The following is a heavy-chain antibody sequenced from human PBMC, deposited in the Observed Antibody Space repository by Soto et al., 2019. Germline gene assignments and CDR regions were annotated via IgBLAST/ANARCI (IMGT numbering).Heavy chain of an antibody. CDR3: ARDWDRGGGSYLCKFDL. CDR1: GFALTPYA. J-gene: IGHJ2*01. Sequence: QVQLVESGGGVVQPGRSLRLSCAASGFALTPYAMHWVRQAPGKGLEWVAIISYDGSYKSYGDSVKGRFTISRDNSENSLYLQMDTLRSEDTAVYYCARDWDRGGGSYLCKFDLWGRGTLVTVSS. CDR2: ISYDGSYK. D-gene: IGHD1-26*01. V-gene: IGHV3-30-3*01.